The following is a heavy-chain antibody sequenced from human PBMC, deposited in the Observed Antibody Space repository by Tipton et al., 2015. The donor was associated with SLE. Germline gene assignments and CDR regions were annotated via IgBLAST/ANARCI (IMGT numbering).Heavy chain of an antibody. D-gene: IGHD6-6*01. Sequence: AGLVKPSETLSLSCAVYGGSFSGYYWSWIRQPPGKGLEWLGQINHSGSTNYNPSLKSRVAISVDTSKNQFSLKLSSVTAADTAVYYCARDGLVQSWYFDLWGRGTLVTVSS. V-gene: IGHV4-34*01. CDR1: GGSFSGYY. CDR2: INHSGST. J-gene: IGHJ2*01. CDR3: ARDGLVQSWYFDL.